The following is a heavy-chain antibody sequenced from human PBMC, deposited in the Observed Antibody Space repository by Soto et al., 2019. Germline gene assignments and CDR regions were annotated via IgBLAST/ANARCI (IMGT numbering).Heavy chain of an antibody. CDR3: ARDQGGEFLKGSGMDV. V-gene: IGHV4-59*01. CDR2: IYYSGET. D-gene: IGHD3-10*01. J-gene: IGHJ6*02. Sequence: QVHLQESGPGLVKSSETQSLTCTVSGDSISRYYWSWIRLSPGKGLEWIGYIYYSGETNYNPSVKSRVTISVDRTKNQFSLKLSSVTAADTAVYYCARDQGGEFLKGSGMDVWGQGTTVTVSS. CDR1: GDSISRYY.